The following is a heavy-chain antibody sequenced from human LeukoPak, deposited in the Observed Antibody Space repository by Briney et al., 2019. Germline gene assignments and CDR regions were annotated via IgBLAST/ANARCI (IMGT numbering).Heavy chain of an antibody. Sequence: PGGSLRLSCAASGFTFSSYAMSWVRQAPGKGLEWVSAISGSGGSTYYADSVKGRFTISRDNSKNTLYLQMNSLRAEDTAVYYCAKDLDIVVVPAASSSWGQGTLVTVSS. J-gene: IGHJ4*02. CDR2: ISGSGGST. D-gene: IGHD2-2*03. V-gene: IGHV3-23*01. CDR3: AKDLDIVVVPAASSS. CDR1: GFTFSSYA.